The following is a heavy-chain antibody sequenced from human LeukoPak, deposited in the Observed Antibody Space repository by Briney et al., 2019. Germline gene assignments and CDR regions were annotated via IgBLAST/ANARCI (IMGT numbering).Heavy chain of an antibody. D-gene: IGHD3-10*01. CDR2: IGESGSHV. CDR1: GFTFSNHN. Sequence: GGSLRLSCAASGFTFSNHNMYWVRQAPGKGLEWISFIGESGSHVYYADSMKGRFTMSRDNAKNSLYLQMNSLTAEDTAVYYCARDRGWIGDYWGQGTLVTVSS. CDR3: ARDRGWIGDY. J-gene: IGHJ4*02. V-gene: IGHV3-21*05.